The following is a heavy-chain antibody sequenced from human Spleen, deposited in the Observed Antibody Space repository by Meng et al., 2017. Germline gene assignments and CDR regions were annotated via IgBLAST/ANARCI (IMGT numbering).Heavy chain of an antibody. CDR1: GFTFDDYA. CDR2: ISWNSGSI. CDR3: AKDPPTWFDP. Sequence: GGSLRLSCAASGFTFDDYAMHWVRQAPGKGLEWVSGISWNSGSIGYADSVKGRFTISRDNAKNSLYLQMNSLRAEDTALYYCAKDPPTWFDPWGQGTLVTVSS. V-gene: IGHV3-9*01. J-gene: IGHJ5*02.